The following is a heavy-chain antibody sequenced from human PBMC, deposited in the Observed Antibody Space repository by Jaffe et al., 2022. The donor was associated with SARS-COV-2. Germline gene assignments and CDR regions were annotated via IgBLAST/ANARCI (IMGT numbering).Heavy chain of an antibody. CDR3: ATHRDRGGPALFLFDY. V-gene: IGHV3-23*04. CDR1: GFTFNTYA. Sequence: EVQLVESGGGLVQPGGSLRLSCAVAGFTFNTYAMSWVRQAPGKGLEWVSEISGSGGSTYYADSVKGRFTISRDNSKNTLYLQMNSLRAEDTAVYYCATHRDRGGPALFLFDYWGQGTLVTVSS. CDR2: ISGSGGST. J-gene: IGHJ4*02. D-gene: IGHD3-10*01.